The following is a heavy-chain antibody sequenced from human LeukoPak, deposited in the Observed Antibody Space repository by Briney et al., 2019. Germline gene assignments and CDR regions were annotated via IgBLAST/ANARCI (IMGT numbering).Heavy chain of an antibody. CDR3: ARAPAAADPYYFDY. Sequence: GGSLRLSCAASGFTFSSYAMHWVRQAPGKGLEWVAVISYDGSNKYYADSVKGRFTISRDNSKNTLYLQMNSLRAEDTAVYYCARAPAAADPYYFDYWGQGTLVTVSS. D-gene: IGHD6-13*01. CDR1: GFTFSSYA. V-gene: IGHV3-30-3*01. J-gene: IGHJ4*02. CDR2: ISYDGSNK.